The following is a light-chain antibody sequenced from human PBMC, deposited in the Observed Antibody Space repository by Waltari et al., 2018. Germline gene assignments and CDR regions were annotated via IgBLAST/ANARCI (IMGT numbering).Light chain of an antibody. V-gene: IGLV6-57*03. CDR3: QSYDTSNVI. Sequence: FMLTQPHSVSASPGKTVTISCTRSSGSIASNYVRWFQQRPGIAPTTVISEDNQRPSGVPDRFSGSIDSSSNSASLTISGLKTEDEADYYCQSYDTSNVIFGGGTKLTAL. CDR1: SGSIASNY. CDR2: EDN. J-gene: IGLJ2*01.